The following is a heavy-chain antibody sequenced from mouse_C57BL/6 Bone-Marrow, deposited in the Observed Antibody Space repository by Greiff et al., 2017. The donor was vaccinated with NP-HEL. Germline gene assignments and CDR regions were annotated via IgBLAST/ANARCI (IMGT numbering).Heavy chain of an antibody. CDR2: IYPRSGNT. D-gene: IGHD2-5*01. Sequence: QVQLKQSGAELARPGASVKLSCKASGYTFTSYGISWVKQRTGQGLEWIGEIYPRSGNTYYNEKFKGKATLTADKSSSTAYMELRSLTSEDSAVYFCAREGDSNYSFDYWGQGTTPTVSS. CDR1: GYTFTSYG. CDR3: AREGDSNYSFDY. V-gene: IGHV1-81*01. J-gene: IGHJ2*01.